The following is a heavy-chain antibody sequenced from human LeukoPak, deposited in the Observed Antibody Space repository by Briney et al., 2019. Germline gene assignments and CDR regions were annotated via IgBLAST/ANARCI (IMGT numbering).Heavy chain of an antibody. V-gene: IGHV4-38-2*02. CDR1: GYSISSGYY. CDR3: ASGFIHYDILTGYYVGYYFDY. Sequence: ASETLSLTCTVSGYSISSGYYWGWIRQPPGKGLEWIGSIYHSGSTYYNPSLKSRVTISVDTSKNQFSLKLSSVTAADTAVYYCASGFIHYDILTGYYVGYYFDYWGQGTLVTVSS. CDR2: IYHSGST. D-gene: IGHD3-9*01. J-gene: IGHJ4*02.